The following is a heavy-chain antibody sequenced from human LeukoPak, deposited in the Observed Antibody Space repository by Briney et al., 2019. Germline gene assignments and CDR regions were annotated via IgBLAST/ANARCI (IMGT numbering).Heavy chain of an antibody. V-gene: IGHV3-21*01. CDR1: GFTFSSYA. D-gene: IGHD2-15*01. CDR2: ISSSSSYI. CDR3: ARDSTPSDY. J-gene: IGHJ4*02. Sequence: PGGSLRLSCAASGFTFSSYAMSWVRQAPGKGLEWVSSISSSSSYIYYADSVKGRFTISRDNAKNSLYLQMNSLRAEDTAVYYCARDSTPSDYWGQGTLVTVSS.